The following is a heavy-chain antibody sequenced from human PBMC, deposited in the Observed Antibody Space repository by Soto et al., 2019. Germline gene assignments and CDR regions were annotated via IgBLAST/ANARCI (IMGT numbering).Heavy chain of an antibody. D-gene: IGHD5-18*01. CDR3: ARDTIYTSGHFDC. J-gene: IGHJ4*02. CDR1: GFTFSSYE. V-gene: IGHV3-48*03. Sequence: EVQLVESGGGLVQPGGSLRLSCAASGFTFSSYEMNWVRQAPGKGLEWVSYISSSGRTIYYADSVTGRFTISRDNAKNSLYLQMNSLRAEDTALYYGARDTIYTSGHFDCWGQGTMVSVAS. CDR2: ISSSGRTI.